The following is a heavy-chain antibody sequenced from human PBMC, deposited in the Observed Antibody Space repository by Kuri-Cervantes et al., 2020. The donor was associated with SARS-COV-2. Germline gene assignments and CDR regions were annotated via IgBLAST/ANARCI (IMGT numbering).Heavy chain of an antibody. J-gene: IGHJ4*02. D-gene: IGHD3-3*01. V-gene: IGHV2-5*01. CDR1: GFSLSTCGVG. CDR2: FYRNGDK. Sequence: SGPTLVQPTESLTLTRTFSGFSLSTCGVGVDWIRQPPGKALEWLAVFYRNGDKRYSPSLKRRLTITKDTSKNQVVLTMTNMDPVDTATYYCARAIFGVADFDYCGQGTLVTVSS. CDR3: ARAIFGVADFDY.